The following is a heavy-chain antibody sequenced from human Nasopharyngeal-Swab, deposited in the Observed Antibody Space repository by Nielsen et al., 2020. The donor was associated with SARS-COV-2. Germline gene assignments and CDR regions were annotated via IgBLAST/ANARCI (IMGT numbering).Heavy chain of an antibody. CDR1: GFTCRSYG. Sequence: GGSLRLTCAASGFTCRSYGMHWIRQAPDKGMEWVAVIWYDGSNKYYADSVKGRFTISRDNSKNTLYLQMNSLRAEDTAVYYCARDGLRYSSGWHRVDVWGQGTTVTVSS. J-gene: IGHJ6*02. V-gene: IGHV3-33*01. CDR3: ARDGLRYSSGWHRVDV. D-gene: IGHD6-19*01. CDR2: IWYDGSNK.